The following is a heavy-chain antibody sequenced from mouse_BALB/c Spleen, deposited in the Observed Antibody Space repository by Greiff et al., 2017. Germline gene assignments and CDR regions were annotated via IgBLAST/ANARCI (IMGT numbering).Heavy chain of an antibody. CDR3: TRRLSDGSSWGYAMDY. Sequence: QVHVKQSGAELVRPGASVTLSCKASGYTFTDYEMHWVKQTPVHGLEWIGAIDPETGGTAYNQKFKGKATLTADKSSSTAYMELRSLTSEDSAVYYCTRRLSDGSSWGYAMDYWGQGTSVTVSS. D-gene: IGHD1-1*01. J-gene: IGHJ4*01. CDR2: IDPETGGT. CDR1: GYTFTDYE. V-gene: IGHV1-15*01.